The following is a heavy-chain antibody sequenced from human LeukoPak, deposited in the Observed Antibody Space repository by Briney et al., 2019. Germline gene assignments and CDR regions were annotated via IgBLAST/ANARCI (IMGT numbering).Heavy chain of an antibody. D-gene: IGHD2-15*01. J-gene: IGHJ4*02. V-gene: IGHV4-4*02. CDR1: GGSISSSNW. Sequence: PSGTLSLTCAVSGGSISSSNWWSWVRQPPGKGLEWIGEIYHSGSTNYNPSLKSRVTISVDKSKNQFSLKLSSVTAADTAVYYCARTGLGYCSGGSCYTFDYWGQGTLVTVSS. CDR2: IYHSGST. CDR3: ARTGLGYCSGGSCYTFDY.